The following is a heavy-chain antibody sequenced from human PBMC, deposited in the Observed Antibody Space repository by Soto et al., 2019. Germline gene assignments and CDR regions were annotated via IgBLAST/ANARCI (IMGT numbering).Heavy chain of an antibody. V-gene: IGHV4-4*02. D-gene: IGHD4-4*01. CDR2: IYHSGST. Sequence: PSETLSLTCAVSGGSISSSNWWSWVRQPPGKGLEWIGEIYHSGSTNYNPSLKSRVTISVDKSKNQFSLKLSSVTAADTAVYYCASSNYVPFPWFDPWGQGTLVTVSS. CDR1: GGSISSSNW. CDR3: ASSNYVPFPWFDP. J-gene: IGHJ5*02.